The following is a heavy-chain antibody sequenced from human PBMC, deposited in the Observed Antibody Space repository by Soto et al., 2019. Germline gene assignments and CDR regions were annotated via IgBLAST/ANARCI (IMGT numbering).Heavy chain of an antibody. CDR1: GYTFTSYG. D-gene: IGHD2-2*01. CDR2: ISAYNGNT. Sequence: QIQLVQSGVEVKKPGASVKVSCKASGYTFTSYGISWVRQAPGQGLEWMGWISAYNGNTNYAQKRQGRVTMTTDTSTSTAYMELRSLRSDDTAVYYCARGYCSSTSCYLPRGWFDPWGQGTLVTVSS. V-gene: IGHV1-18*01. J-gene: IGHJ5*02. CDR3: ARGYCSSTSCYLPRGWFDP.